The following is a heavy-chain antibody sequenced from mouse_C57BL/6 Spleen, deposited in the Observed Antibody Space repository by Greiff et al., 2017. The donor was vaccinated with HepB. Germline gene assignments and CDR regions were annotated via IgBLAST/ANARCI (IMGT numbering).Heavy chain of an antibody. D-gene: IGHD1-1*01. Sequence: QVQLQQSGPELVKPGASVKISCKASGYSFTSYYIHWVKQRPGQGLEWIGWIYPGSGNTKYNEKFKGKATLTADTSSSTAYMQLSSLTSEDSAVYYCARLVYHYEDFDYWGQGTTLTVSS. CDR1: GYSFTSYY. V-gene: IGHV1-66*01. CDR2: IYPGSGNT. CDR3: ARLVYHYEDFDY. J-gene: IGHJ2*01.